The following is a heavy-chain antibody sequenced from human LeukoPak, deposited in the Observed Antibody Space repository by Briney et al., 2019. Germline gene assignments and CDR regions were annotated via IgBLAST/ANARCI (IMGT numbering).Heavy chain of an antibody. CDR3: ARGPYSSSLEDY. J-gene: IGHJ4*02. Sequence: SQTPSLTCTVSGGSISSGDYYWSWIRQPPGKGLEWIGYIYYSGSTYYNPSLKSRVTISVDTSKNQFSLKLSSVTAADTAVYYCARGPYSSSLEDYWGQGTLVTVSS. V-gene: IGHV4-30-4*01. CDR1: GGSISSGDYY. CDR2: IYYSGST. D-gene: IGHD6-13*01.